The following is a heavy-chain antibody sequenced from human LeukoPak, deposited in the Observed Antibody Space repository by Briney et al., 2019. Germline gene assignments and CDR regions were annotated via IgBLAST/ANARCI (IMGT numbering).Heavy chain of an antibody. Sequence: SVRVSCKVSGGTFSNYGFSSVRQAPGQGLEWMGRINPIFGTADYSEKFQGRVTVTADKSTNTVYMDLNNLRPEDTAVFFCARGGIPAAKGYFDLWGRGTLVTVSS. V-gene: IGHV1-69*06. D-gene: IGHD2-2*01. CDR1: GGTFSNYG. CDR2: INPIFGTA. J-gene: IGHJ2*01. CDR3: ARGGIPAAKGYFDL.